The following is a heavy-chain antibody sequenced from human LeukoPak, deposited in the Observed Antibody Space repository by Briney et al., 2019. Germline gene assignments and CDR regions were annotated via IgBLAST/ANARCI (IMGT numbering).Heavy chain of an antibody. CDR1: GFTFSIYG. J-gene: IGHJ6*03. Sequence: GGSLRLSCAASGFTFSIYGMHWVRQAPGKGLEWVAFIRFDGSNKYYADSVKGRFAISRDNSRDTLFLQMNSLRPEDTAVYYCANGFREFNYYYYYMDLWGKGTTVTVSS. CDR3: ANGFREFNYYYYYMDL. D-gene: IGHD3-10*01. V-gene: IGHV3-30*02. CDR2: IRFDGSNK.